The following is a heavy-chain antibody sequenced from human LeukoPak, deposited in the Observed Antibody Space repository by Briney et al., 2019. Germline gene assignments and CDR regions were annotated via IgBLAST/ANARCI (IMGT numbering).Heavy chain of an antibody. CDR3: ANILYGDLDY. CDR1: GFTFSSYG. D-gene: IGHD4-17*01. J-gene: IGHJ4*02. V-gene: IGHV3-30*18. Sequence: GRSLRLSCAASGFTFSSYGMHWVRQAPGKGLEWVAVISFDGRNIYYADSVKGRFTISRDNSKNTLYLQMNSLRAEDTAVYYCANILYGDLDYWGQGTLVTVSS. CDR2: ISFDGRNI.